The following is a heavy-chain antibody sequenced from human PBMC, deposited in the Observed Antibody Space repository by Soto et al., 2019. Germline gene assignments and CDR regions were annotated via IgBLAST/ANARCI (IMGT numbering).Heavy chain of an antibody. CDR2: INNDGSGA. J-gene: IGHJ4*02. V-gene: IGHV3-74*01. D-gene: IGHD2-15*01. CDR3: TRDSSLYFDW. CDR1: GFTFIHHW. Sequence: PGGSLRLSCAASGFTFIHHWMHWVRQAPGKGLVWVSHINNDGSGATYADSVKGRFTISRDNAQNTIYLQMNSPRVEDTAVYYCTRDSSLYFDWWGQGALVTVS.